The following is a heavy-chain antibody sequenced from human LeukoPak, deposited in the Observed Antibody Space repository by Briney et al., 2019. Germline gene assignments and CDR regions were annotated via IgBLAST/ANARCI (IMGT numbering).Heavy chain of an antibody. J-gene: IGHJ5*02. D-gene: IGHD4-4*01. V-gene: IGHV4-59*08. CDR2: IYHSGHT. CDR3: ARHPFQYPFDH. CDR1: GASVSSDY. Sequence: SETLSLTCTVSGASVSSDYWSWIRQSPGKGLEWIGYIYHSGHTMSNPSFKSRVSLSLDTSNNQFSLKLSSVTAADTAVYYCARHPFQYPFDHWGQGTVVSVSS.